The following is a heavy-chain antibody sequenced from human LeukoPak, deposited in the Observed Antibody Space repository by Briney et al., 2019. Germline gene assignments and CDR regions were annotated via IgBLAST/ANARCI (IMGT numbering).Heavy chain of an antibody. V-gene: IGHV3-53*01. CDR3: ALTMVHLGRLDYYFHY. Sequence: PGGSLRLSCAASGFTVSSNYMSWVRQAQGKGLEWVSVIYSDGSTYYADSVKGRFTISRDSSKNTLRLQVNSLRAEDTAVYYCALTMVHLGRLDYYFHYWGRGTLVTVSS. CDR2: IYSDGST. J-gene: IGHJ4*02. D-gene: IGHD3-10*01. CDR1: GFTVSSNY.